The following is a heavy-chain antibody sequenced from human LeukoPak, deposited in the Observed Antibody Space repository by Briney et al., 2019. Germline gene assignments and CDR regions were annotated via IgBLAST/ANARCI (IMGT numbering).Heavy chain of an antibody. CDR3: ARDQAWFGDGAYYYYYGMDV. J-gene: IGHJ6*04. D-gene: IGHD3-10*01. V-gene: IGHV3-7*03. CDR1: GFTFSIYC. Sequence: GGSLRLSCAASGFTFSIYCMSCVRQAPGKGREWVANIKQDGSEKYYVDSVKGRFTIYRDNAKNSLYLQMNSLRAEDTAVYYCARDQAWFGDGAYYYYYGMDVWGKGTTVTVSS. CDR2: IKQDGSEK.